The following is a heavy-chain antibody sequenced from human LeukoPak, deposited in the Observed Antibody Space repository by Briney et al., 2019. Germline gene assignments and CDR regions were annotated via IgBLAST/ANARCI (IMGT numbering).Heavy chain of an antibody. CDR1: GFTFSSYG. CDR2: IRYDGSNK. Sequence: GGSLRLSCAASGFTFSSYGMHWVRQAPGKGLEWVAFIRYDGSNKYYADSVKGRFTISRDNSKNTLYLQMNSLRAEDTAVYYCAKDLAAGSGWYGSWGQGTLVTVSS. CDR3: AKDLAAGSGWYGS. D-gene: IGHD6-19*01. V-gene: IGHV3-30*02. J-gene: IGHJ4*02.